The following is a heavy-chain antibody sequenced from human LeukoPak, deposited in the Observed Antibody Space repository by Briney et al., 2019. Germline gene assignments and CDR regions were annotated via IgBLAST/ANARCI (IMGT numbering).Heavy chain of an antibody. CDR3: AREGRTPLHWVDP. CDR2: IYYSGST. CDR1: GGSISSYY. D-gene: IGHD3-10*01. V-gene: IGHV4-59*12. J-gene: IGHJ5*02. Sequence: SETLSLTCTVSGGSISSYYWSWIRQPPGKGLEWIGYIYYSGSTYYNPSLRSRVTISVDTSKNQFSLKLSSVTAADTAVYYCAREGRTPLHWVDPWGQGTLVTVSS.